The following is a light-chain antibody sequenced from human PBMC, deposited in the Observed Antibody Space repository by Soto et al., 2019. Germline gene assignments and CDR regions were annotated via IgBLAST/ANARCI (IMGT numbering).Light chain of an antibody. CDR2: GAS. Sequence: EIVMTQSPATLSVSPGEGATFSCRASQSVSSDLAWYHQKPGQAPRLLIYGASTRATGIPARFSGSGSGTDFTLTISSLQSEDLAVYYCQQCHNWPRTFGQGTQV. J-gene: IGKJ1*01. CDR3: QQCHNWPRT. CDR1: QSVSSD. V-gene: IGKV3-15*01.